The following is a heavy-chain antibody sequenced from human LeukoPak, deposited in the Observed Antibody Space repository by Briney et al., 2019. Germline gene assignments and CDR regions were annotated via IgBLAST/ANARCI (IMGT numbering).Heavy chain of an antibody. CDR1: GYTFTDYY. D-gene: IGHD2-15*01. CDR2: TNLNSGDT. V-gene: IGHV1-2*02. J-gene: IGHJ4*02. Sequence: ASVKVSCKASGYTFTDYYIHWVRQAPGQGLEWMGWTNLNSGDTNYAQQFHGRVTMTRDTSFSTAYMQLSRLTSDDTAVYYCARGSCSGGSCYNFAYRGQGTLVTVSS. CDR3: ARGSCSGGSCYNFAY.